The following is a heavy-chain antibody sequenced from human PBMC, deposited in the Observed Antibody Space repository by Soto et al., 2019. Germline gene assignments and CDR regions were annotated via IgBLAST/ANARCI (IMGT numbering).Heavy chain of an antibody. CDR3: ARWVRVGATGGWFDP. D-gene: IGHD1-26*01. J-gene: IGHJ5*02. CDR1: GGSISSSSYY. Sequence: QLQLQESGPGLVKPSETLSLTCTVSGGSISSSSYYWGWIRQPPGKGLEWIGSIYYSGSTYYNPSLKSRVTISVDTSKNQFSLKLSSVTAADTAVYYCARWVRVGATGGWFDPWGQGTLVTVSS. CDR2: IYYSGST. V-gene: IGHV4-39*01.